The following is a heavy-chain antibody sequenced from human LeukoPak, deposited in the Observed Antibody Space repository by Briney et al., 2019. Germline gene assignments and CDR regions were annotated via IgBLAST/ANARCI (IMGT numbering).Heavy chain of an antibody. CDR3: ARDKIYYGSGSLDVWFDP. V-gene: IGHV6-1*01. CDR2: TYYRSKWYN. Sequence: SQTLSLTGAISGDSVSSNSAAWNWIRQSPSRGLEWLGRTYYRSKWYNDYAVSVKSRITINPDTSKNQFSLQLNSVTPEDTAVYYCARDKIYYGSGSLDVWFDPWGQGTLVTVSS. CDR1: GDSVSSNSAA. J-gene: IGHJ5*02. D-gene: IGHD3-10*01.